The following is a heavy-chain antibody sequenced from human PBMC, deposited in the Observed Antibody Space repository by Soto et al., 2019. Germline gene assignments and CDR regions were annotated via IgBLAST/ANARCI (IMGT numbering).Heavy chain of an antibody. CDR2: IRYDGSNK. D-gene: IGHD3-22*01. CDR1: GFTFSSYG. V-gene: IGHV3-30*02. CDR3: ATAFNYYDSSGSRGQNG. J-gene: IGHJ4*02. Sequence: PGGSLRLSCAASGFTFSSYGMHWVRQAPGKGLEWVAVIRYDGSNKYYADSVKGRFTISRDNSKNTLYLQMNSLRAEDTAVYYCATAFNYYDSSGSRGQNGWGQGTLVTVSS.